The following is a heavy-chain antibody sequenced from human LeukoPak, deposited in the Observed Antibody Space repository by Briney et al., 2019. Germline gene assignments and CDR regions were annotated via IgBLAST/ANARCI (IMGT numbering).Heavy chain of an antibody. CDR3: ARGITSFGVVIGRHYMDV. CDR2: IYYSGST. D-gene: IGHD3-3*01. Sequence: SETLSLTCTVSGGSISSGDYYWSWIRQPPGKGLEWIGYIYYSGSTYYNPSLKSRVTISVDTSKNQFSLKLSSVTAADTAVYYCARGITSFGVVIGRHYMDVWGKGTTVTVSS. V-gene: IGHV4-30-4*08. CDR1: GGSISSGDYY. J-gene: IGHJ6*03.